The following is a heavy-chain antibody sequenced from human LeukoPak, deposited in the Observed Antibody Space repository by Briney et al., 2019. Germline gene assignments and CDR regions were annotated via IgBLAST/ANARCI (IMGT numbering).Heavy chain of an antibody. J-gene: IGHJ6*03. D-gene: IGHD3-10*01. CDR1: GFTFSSYS. Sequence: GGSLRLSCAASGFTFSSYSMNWVRQAPGKGLEWVSSISSSSSYIYYADSVKGRFTISRDNAKNSLYLQMNSLRAEDTAVYYCARTIWFGEFDLYYYYMDVWGKGTTVTVSS. V-gene: IGHV3-21*01. CDR2: ISSSSSYI. CDR3: ARTIWFGEFDLYYYYMDV.